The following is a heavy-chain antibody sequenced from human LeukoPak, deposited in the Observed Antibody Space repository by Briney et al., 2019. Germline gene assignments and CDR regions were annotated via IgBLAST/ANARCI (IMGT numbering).Heavy chain of an antibody. CDR1: RDTLTGDF. V-gene: IGHV1-2*06. CDR3: ARDYYYYDSSGYYYIPYYFDY. J-gene: IGHJ4*02. Sequence: SLSPSCAPSRDTLTGDFMPWVRQAPGQGREWMGRINPNIGGAAYAQKFQGRVTMTRDTSISTAYMELSRLRSDDTAVYYCARDYYYYDSSGYYYIPYYFDYWGEGALVTVSS. D-gene: IGHD3-22*01. CDR2: INPNIGGA.